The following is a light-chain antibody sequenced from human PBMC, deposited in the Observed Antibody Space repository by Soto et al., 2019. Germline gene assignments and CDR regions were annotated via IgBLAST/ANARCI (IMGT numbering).Light chain of an antibody. CDR3: QQYGSSPT. J-gene: IGKJ5*01. Sequence: EVVLTQSPATLSLSPGERATLSCRASQSVSSNLACYQQKPGQAPRLLIYGASSRATGIPDRFSGSGSGKDFTLTISRLEPEDFAVYYCQQYGSSPTFGQGTRLEIK. CDR1: QSVSSN. V-gene: IGKV3-20*01. CDR2: GAS.